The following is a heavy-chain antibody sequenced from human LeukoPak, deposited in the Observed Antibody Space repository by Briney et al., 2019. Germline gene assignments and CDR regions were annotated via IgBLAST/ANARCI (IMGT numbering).Heavy chain of an antibody. J-gene: IGHJ5*02. V-gene: IGHV1-69*05. D-gene: IGHD2-21*01. CDR2: IIPIFGTA. CDR1: GGTFSSYA. Sequence: ASVKVSCKASGGTFSSYAISWVRQAPGQGLEWMGAIIPIFGTANYAQKFQGRVTMTRNTSISTAYMELSSLRSEDTAVYYCARGIPWGQGTLVTVSS. CDR3: ARGIP.